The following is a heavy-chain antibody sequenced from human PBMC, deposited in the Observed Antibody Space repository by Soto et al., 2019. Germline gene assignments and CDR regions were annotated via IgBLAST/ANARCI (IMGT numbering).Heavy chain of an antibody. CDR3: ASSGRGLGSSSPKGKNYYSYYGLDV. V-gene: IGHV4-59*01. CDR2: IYYSGNT. CDR1: GGSISSYY. Sequence: PSETLSLTCSVSGGSISSYYWSWIRQPPGKGLEWIGYIYYSGNTNYNPSLKSRVTISVDTSKNQVSLKVYSVTAADTALYYCASSGRGLGSSSPKGKNYYSYYGLDVWGQGTTVTVSS. D-gene: IGHD6-13*01. J-gene: IGHJ6*02.